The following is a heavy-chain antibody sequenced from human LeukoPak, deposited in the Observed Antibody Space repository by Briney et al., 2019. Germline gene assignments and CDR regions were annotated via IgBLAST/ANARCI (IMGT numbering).Heavy chain of an antibody. CDR3: ARQAIAAAYYFDY. CDR2: IIPILGIA. V-gene: IGHV1-69*04. Sequence: SVKVSCKASGGTFGSYAISWVRQAPGQGLEWMGRIIPILGIANYAQKFQGRVTITADKSTSTAYMELSSLRSEDTAVYYCARQAIAAAYYFDYWGQGTLVTVSS. CDR1: GGTFGSYA. J-gene: IGHJ4*02. D-gene: IGHD6-13*01.